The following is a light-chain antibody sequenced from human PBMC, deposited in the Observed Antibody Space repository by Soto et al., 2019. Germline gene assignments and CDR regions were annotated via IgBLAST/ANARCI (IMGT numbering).Light chain of an antibody. Sequence: EIVLTQSPGTLSLSPGERATLSCRASQSVSSYLAWYQQKPGQAPRLLIYGASSRATGIPDRFSGSGSGTDFTLTISRLEPEDFAVYYGQQYGRSPWTFGQGTKVDI. CDR1: QSVSSY. CDR3: QQYGRSPWT. CDR2: GAS. V-gene: IGKV3-20*01. J-gene: IGKJ1*01.